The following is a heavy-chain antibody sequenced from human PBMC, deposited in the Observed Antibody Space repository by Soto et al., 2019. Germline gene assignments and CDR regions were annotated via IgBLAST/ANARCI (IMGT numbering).Heavy chain of an antibody. J-gene: IGHJ6*02. V-gene: IGHV4-31*11. D-gene: IGHD3-10*01. CDR1: GGSISSGGYY. CDR3: ARASSGYYYYGMDV. CDR2: IYYSGST. Sequence: QVQLQESGPGLVKPSQTLSLTCAVSGGSISSGGYYWSWIRQHPGKGLEWIGYIYYSGSTYYNPSLKSRVTISVDTSKNQFSLKLSSVTAADTAVYYCARASSGYYYYGMDVWGQGTTVTVSS.